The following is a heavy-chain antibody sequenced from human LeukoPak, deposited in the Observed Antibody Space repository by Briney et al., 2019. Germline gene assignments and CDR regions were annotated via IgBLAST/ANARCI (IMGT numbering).Heavy chain of an antibody. CDR3: ARYSADLAYCGGDCYFFDY. CDR2: INHSGST. Sequence: SETLSLTCAVYGGSFSGYYWSWIRQPPGKGLEWIGEINHSGSTNYNPSLKSRVTISVDTSKNQFSLKLSSVTAADTAVYYCARYSADLAYCGGDCYFFDYWGQGTLVTVSS. D-gene: IGHD2-21*02. J-gene: IGHJ4*02. V-gene: IGHV4-34*01. CDR1: GGSFSGYY.